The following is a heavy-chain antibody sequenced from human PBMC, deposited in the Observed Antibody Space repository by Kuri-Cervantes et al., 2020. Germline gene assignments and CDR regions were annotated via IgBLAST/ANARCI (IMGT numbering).Heavy chain of an antibody. CDR3: AREFPGYCGGDCAFDY. CDR2: ISPYNGDT. CDR1: GYTFNRFG. D-gene: IGHD2-21*02. Sequence: ASVKVSCKASGYTFNRFGVSWVRQAPGQGLEWMGWISPYNGDTRFAQNFQGRVTMTTDTAISVAYMELSSLRSEDTAVYYCAREFPGYCGGDCAFDYWGQGTLVTVSS. V-gene: IGHV1-18*01. J-gene: IGHJ4*02.